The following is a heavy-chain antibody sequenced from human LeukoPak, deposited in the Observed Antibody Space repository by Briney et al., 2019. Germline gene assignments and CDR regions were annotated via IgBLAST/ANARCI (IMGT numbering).Heavy chain of an antibody. J-gene: IGHJ4*02. CDR1: GFSFSSYE. D-gene: IGHD3-10*01. CDR3: ASDREYYYGSGSFDY. V-gene: IGHV3-48*03. CDR2: TSSGSGTTT. Sequence: GGSLRLSCAASGFSFSSYEMNWVRQAPGKGLEWVSYTSSGSGTTTYYADSVRGRFTISRDNAKNSLYLQMNSLRAEDTAVYHCASDREYYYGSGSFDYWGQGTLVTVSS.